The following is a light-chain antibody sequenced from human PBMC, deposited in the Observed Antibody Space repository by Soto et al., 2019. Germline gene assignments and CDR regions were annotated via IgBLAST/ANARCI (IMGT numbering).Light chain of an antibody. Sequence: QSVLTQPASVSGSPGQSITISCTGTSSDVGGYNYVSWYQQHPGKAPKLMIYEVSNWPSGVSSRFSGSKSGNTASLTISGLQAEDEADYYCSSYTSISTYVFGTGTKLTVL. CDR3: SSYTSISTYV. V-gene: IGLV2-14*01. CDR2: EVS. J-gene: IGLJ1*01. CDR1: SSDVGGYNY.